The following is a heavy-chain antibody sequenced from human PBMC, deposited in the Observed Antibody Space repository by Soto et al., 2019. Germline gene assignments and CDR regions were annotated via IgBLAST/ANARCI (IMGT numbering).Heavy chain of an antibody. Sequence: QVQLVESGGGVVQPGRSLRLSCAASGFTFSSYAMHWVRQAPGKGLEWGAVISYDGSNKYYADSVKGRFTISRDNSTNTLYLQMNSLRAEDTAVYYCARDPLWGTAMVLWYFDLWGRGTLVTVSS. CDR2: ISYDGSNK. J-gene: IGHJ2*01. CDR3: ARDPLWGTAMVLWYFDL. V-gene: IGHV3-30-3*01. D-gene: IGHD5-18*01. CDR1: GFTFSSYA.